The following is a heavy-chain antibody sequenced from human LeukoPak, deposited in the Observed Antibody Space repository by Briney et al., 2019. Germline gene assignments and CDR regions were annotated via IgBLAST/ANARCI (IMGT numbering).Heavy chain of an antibody. V-gene: IGHV3-23*01. CDR1: GFTVISNL. D-gene: IGHD2-15*01. J-gene: IGHJ4*02. CDR2: ISGSGGST. Sequence: PGGSLTLSCAASGFTVISNLMTWVRQSPGRGLEWVSAISGSGGSTYYADSVKGRFTISRDNSKNTLYLQMNTLRAEDTAVYSCAKDLLWATGGFDSWGQGTLVTVSS. CDR3: AKDLLWATGGFDS.